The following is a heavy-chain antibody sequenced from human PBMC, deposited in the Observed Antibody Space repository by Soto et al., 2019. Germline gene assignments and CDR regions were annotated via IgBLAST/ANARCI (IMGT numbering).Heavy chain of an antibody. CDR3: PRDPHSARGWFHT. CDR2: ITPLFGIP. D-gene: IGHD2-21*01. CDR1: GGTSRSLS. J-gene: IGHJ5*02. Sequence: QVQLVQSGAEVKKPGSSVKVSCKASGGTSRSLSITWVRQAPGQGLEWMGGITPLFGIPNYPQKFQGRLTVTADKSAGKAFLELGSLRSEDTGLYFCPRDPHSARGWFHTWGRGTPVTGSS. V-gene: IGHV1-69*17.